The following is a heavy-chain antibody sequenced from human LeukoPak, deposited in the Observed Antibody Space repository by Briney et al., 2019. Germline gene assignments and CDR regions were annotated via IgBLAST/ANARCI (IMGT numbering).Heavy chain of an antibody. CDR1: GFTFSSYG. J-gene: IGHJ6*02. D-gene: IGHD1-26*01. V-gene: IGHV3-30*18. CDR3: AKLILGATDYGMDV. Sequence: PGGSLRLSCAASGFTFSSYGMHWVRQAPGKGLEWVAVISYDGSNKYYADSVKGRFTISRDNSKNTLYLQMNSLRAEDTAVYYCAKLILGATDYGMDVWGQGTTVTVSS. CDR2: ISYDGSNK.